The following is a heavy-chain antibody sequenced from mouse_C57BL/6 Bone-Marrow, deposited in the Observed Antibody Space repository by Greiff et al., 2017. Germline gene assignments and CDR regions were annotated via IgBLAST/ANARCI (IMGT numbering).Heavy chain of an antibody. CDR3: ARGWYWYFDV. D-gene: IGHD2-3*01. V-gene: IGHV1-52*01. CDR1: GYTFTSYW. CDR2: IDPSDSET. Sequence: QVHVKQPGAELVRPGSSVKLSCKASGYTFTSYWMHWVKQRPIQGLEWIGNIDPSDSETHYNQKFKDKATLTVDKSSSTAYMQLSSLTSEDSAVYYCARGWYWYFDVWGTGTTVTVSS. J-gene: IGHJ1*03.